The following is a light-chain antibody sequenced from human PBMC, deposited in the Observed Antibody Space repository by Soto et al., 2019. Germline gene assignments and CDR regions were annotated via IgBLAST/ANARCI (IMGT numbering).Light chain of an antibody. CDR3: SSYTNINTRACV. CDR1: SGDIGSYNR. V-gene: IGLV2-14*01. CDR2: EVT. J-gene: IGLJ1*01. Sequence: QSVLTQPASVSGSPGQSITISCTGTSGDIGSYNRVSWYQQHPGKAPKLIIYEVTDRPSGVSNRFSGSKSGNTASLPISGLQDEDEAEYYCSSYTNINTRACVFGTGTKLTVL.